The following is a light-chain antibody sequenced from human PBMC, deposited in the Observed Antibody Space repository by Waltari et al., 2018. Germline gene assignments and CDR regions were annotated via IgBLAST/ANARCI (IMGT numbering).Light chain of an antibody. CDR1: QSVTGSY. Sequence: EIVLTQSPDTLSLSPGASATLSCRASQSVTGSYLAWYQQNPGQAPRLLIFGAANRATGTPDRFRGSGSGTDFILTISRLEPEDFAVYYCQQYGSLSWTFGQGTKVEIK. J-gene: IGKJ1*01. CDR2: GAA. CDR3: QQYGSLSWT. V-gene: IGKV3-20*01.